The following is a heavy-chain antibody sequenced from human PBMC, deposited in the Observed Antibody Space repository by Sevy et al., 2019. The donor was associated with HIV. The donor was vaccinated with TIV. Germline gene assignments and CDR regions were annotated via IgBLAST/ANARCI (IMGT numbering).Heavy chain of an antibody. V-gene: IGHV3-48*03. J-gene: IGHJ2*01. D-gene: IGHD2-15*01. CDR2: ISRSGNSI. CDR1: GFTFSSYE. Sequence: GGSLRLSCAASGFTFSSYEMNWVRQAPGKGLEWVSYISRSGNSIYYADSVKGRFTLSRDNAKNSVYLQMNSLGAEDTAIYYCARGRPGGSRNHWYFDLSGRCTLVTVSS. CDR3: ARGRPGGSRNHWYFDL.